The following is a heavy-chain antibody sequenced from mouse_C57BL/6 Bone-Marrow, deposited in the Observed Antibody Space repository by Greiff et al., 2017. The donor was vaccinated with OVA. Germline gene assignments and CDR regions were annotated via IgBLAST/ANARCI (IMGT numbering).Heavy chain of an antibody. Sequence: EVQLMESGGGLVQPGGSLSLSCAASGFTFTDYYMSWVRQPPGKALEWLGFIRKKANGYTTEYSASVKGGFTISRDNSQSILYLQMDALRAEDSATYYYEGYDGYPDYWGKGTTLTVSS. CDR2: IRKKANGYTT. CDR1: GFTFTDYY. V-gene: IGHV7-3*01. J-gene: IGHJ2*01. D-gene: IGHD2-3*01. CDR3: EGYDGYPDY.